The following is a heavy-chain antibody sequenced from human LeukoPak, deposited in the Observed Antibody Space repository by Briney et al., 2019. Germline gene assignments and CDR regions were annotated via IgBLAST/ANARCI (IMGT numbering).Heavy chain of an antibody. CDR2: IYQSGST. Sequence: PSETLSLTCAVSGHSISSGYYWGWIRQPPGKGLEWIGSIYQSGSTYYNPSLKSRVTISVDTSKNQFSLKVSSVTAADTAVYYCARLIIGDNYFDYWGQGALVTVSS. CDR1: GHSISSGYY. J-gene: IGHJ4*02. V-gene: IGHV4-38-2*01. CDR3: ARLIIGDNYFDY. D-gene: IGHD3-16*01.